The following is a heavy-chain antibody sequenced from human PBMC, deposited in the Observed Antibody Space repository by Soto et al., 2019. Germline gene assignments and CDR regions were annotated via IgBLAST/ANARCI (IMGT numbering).Heavy chain of an antibody. CDR3: AKGAVAGSRVYFDY. J-gene: IGHJ4*02. D-gene: IGHD6-19*01. V-gene: IGHV3-23*01. CDR2: SSGGGGNK. Sequence: PGGSLRLSCAASGFTFTTYVMSWVRQAPGKGLEWVSGSSGGGGNKDYADSVKGRFTISRDNSKNTLYLQMDSLRAEDTAVYYCAKGAVAGSRVYFDYWGQGALVTVSS. CDR1: GFTFTTYV.